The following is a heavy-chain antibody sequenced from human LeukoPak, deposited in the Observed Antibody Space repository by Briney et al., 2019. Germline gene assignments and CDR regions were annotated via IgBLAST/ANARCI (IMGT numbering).Heavy chain of an antibody. Sequence: GGSLRLSCAASGFTFSDYYMSWIRQAPGKGLEWVSYISSSSSYTNYADSVKGRFTISRGNAKNSLYLQMNSLRAEDTAVYYCARYSSSPWGYGMDVWGQGTTVTVSS. CDR1: GFTFSDYY. CDR2: ISSSSSYT. J-gene: IGHJ6*02. V-gene: IGHV3-11*06. D-gene: IGHD6-6*01. CDR3: ARYSSSPWGYGMDV.